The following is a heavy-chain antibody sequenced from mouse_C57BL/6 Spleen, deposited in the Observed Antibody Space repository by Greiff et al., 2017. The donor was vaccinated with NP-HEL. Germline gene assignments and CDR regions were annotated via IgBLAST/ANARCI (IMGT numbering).Heavy chain of an antibody. Sequence: EVQLQQSGPELVKPGASVKISCKASGYSFTGYYMNWVKQSPEKSLEWIGEINPSTGGTTYNQKFKAKATLTVDKSSSTAYMQLKSLTSEDSAVYYCARTVTTGAWFAYWGQGTLVTVSA. CDR3: ARTVTTGAWFAY. CDR1: GYSFTGYY. V-gene: IGHV1-42*01. J-gene: IGHJ3*01. CDR2: INPSTGGT. D-gene: IGHD2-3*01.